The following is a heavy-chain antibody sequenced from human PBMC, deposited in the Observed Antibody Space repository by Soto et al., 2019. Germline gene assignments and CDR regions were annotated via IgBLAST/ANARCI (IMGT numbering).Heavy chain of an antibody. D-gene: IGHD4-17*01. J-gene: IGHJ2*01. Sequence: EVQLLESGGGLVQPGGSLRLSCAASGFTFSSYAMSWVRQAPGKGLEWVSAISGSGGSTYYADSVKGRFTISRDNSKNTLYLQMDSLRAEDTAVYYCAKTSDYGTSYWYFDLWGRGTLVTVSS. CDR1: GFTFSSYA. CDR3: AKTSDYGTSYWYFDL. CDR2: ISGSGGST. V-gene: IGHV3-23*01.